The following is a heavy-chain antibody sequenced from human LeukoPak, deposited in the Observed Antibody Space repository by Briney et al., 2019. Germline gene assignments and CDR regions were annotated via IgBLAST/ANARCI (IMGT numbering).Heavy chain of an antibody. Sequence: PGGSLRLSCAASGFTFSSYAMYWVRQAPGKGLEWVAVISYDGSDKFYADSVKGRFTISRDSSKNTLYLQMNSLRAEDTAVYYCAKDRDGYYRYYFDYWGQGTLVTVSS. CDR1: GFTFSSYA. CDR3: AKDRDGYYRYYFDY. D-gene: IGHD3-22*01. J-gene: IGHJ4*02. V-gene: IGHV3-30*04. CDR2: ISYDGSDK.